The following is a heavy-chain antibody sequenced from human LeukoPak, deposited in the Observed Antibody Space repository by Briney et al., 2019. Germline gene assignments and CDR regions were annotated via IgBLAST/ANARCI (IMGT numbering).Heavy chain of an antibody. CDR3: AKTPQIGGGVNAFDI. Sequence: SETLSLTCTVSGGSISSSNWWSWVRQPPGKGLEWIGEIYHSGSTNYNPSLKSRVTISVDKSKNQFSLKLSSVTAADTAVYYCAKTPQIGGGVNAFDIWGQGTMVTVSS. J-gene: IGHJ3*02. CDR2: IYHSGST. CDR1: GGSISSSNW. D-gene: IGHD1-26*01. V-gene: IGHV4-4*02.